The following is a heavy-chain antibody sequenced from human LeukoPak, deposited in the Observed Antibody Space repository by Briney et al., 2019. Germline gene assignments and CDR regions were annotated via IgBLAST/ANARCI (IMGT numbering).Heavy chain of an antibody. J-gene: IGHJ3*02. CDR1: GGSFSGYY. CDR2: INHSGST. V-gene: IGHV4-34*01. Sequence: PSETLSLTCAVYGGSFSGYYWSWIRQPPGKGLEWIGEINHSGSTNYNPSLKSRVTISVDTSKNQFSLKLSSVTAADTAVYYCARRYAFWSGYYMQDAFDIWGQGTMVTVSS. CDR3: ARRYAFWSGYYMQDAFDI. D-gene: IGHD3-3*01.